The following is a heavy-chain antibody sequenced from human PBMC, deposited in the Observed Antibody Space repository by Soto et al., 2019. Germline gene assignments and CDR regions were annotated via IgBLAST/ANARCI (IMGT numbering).Heavy chain of an antibody. J-gene: IGHJ6*02. CDR1: LFNFINAW. CDR3: RLDYFYYGMDV. V-gene: IGHV3-15*01. CDR2: IKHKTDGGTT. Sequence: GSPLRLSCAASLFNFINAWMSWVRQSPGKGLEWVGRIKHKTDGGTTDYAAPVKGRFTISRDNSKNTLYLQMNSLKSEDTAVYYCRLDYFYYGMDVWGQGTTVTVSS.